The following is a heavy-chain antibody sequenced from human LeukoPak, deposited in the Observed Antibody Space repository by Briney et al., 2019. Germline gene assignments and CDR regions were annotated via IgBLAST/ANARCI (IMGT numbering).Heavy chain of an antibody. CDR3: ARDDNYGIFVNVDY. CDR2: ISTYNGNT. Sequence: GASVKVSCKASGYTFTTYAISWVRQAPGQGLEWMGWISTYNGNTNYAQKFQGRVTLTTDTSTSTAYMELSSLRSDDTAVYYCARDDNYGIFVNVDYWGQGTLVTVSS. CDR1: GYTFTTYA. J-gene: IGHJ4*02. D-gene: IGHD4-11*01. V-gene: IGHV1-18*01.